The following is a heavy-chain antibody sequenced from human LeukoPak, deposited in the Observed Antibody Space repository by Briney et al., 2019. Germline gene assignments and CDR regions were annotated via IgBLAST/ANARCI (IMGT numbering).Heavy chain of an antibody. D-gene: IGHD5-18*01. CDR1: GYRFIDYW. CDR2: IFPGDSDI. J-gene: IGHJ4*02. Sequence: GESLKISCKGSGYRFIDYWIGWVRQMPGKGLEWMGIIFPGDSDIKYSPSFQGQVTISADKSLTTAYLQWNSLKASDTAMYYCARQTAMGRSGDYWGQGTLVIVSS. CDR3: ARQTAMGRSGDY. V-gene: IGHV5-51*01.